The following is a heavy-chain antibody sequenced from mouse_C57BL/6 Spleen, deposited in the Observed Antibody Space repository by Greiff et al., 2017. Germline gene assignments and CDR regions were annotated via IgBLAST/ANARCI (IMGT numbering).Heavy chain of an antibody. Sequence: QVQLQQPGAELVRPGSSVKLSCKASGYTFTSYWMDWVKQRPGQGLEWIGNIYPSDSETHYNQKFKDKATLTVDKSSSTAYMQLSSLTSEDSAVYYCARVGTTVVFDYWGQGTTLTVSS. CDR3: ARVGTTVVFDY. CDR2: IYPSDSET. J-gene: IGHJ2*01. CDR1: GYTFTSYW. D-gene: IGHD1-1*01. V-gene: IGHV1-61*01.